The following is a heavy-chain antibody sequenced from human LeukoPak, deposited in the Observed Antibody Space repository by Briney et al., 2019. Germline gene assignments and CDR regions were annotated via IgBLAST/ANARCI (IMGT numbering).Heavy chain of an antibody. CDR1: GFTFSSYA. J-gene: IGHJ4*02. CDR2: ISGSGDST. Sequence: SGGSLRLSCAASGFTFSSYAMSWVRQAPGKGLEWVSTISGSGDSTYYADSVKGRFTISRDNSENTLFLQINSLRADDAAAYYCATVGGGSSRPYYFDYWGQGALVTVSS. D-gene: IGHD1-26*01. CDR3: ATVGGGSSRPYYFDY. V-gene: IGHV3-23*01.